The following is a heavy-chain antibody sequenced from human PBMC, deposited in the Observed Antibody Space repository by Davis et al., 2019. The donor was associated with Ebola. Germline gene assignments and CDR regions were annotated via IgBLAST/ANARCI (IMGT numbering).Heavy chain of an antibody. J-gene: IGHJ4*02. V-gene: IGHV3-48*02. Sequence: GESLKISCAASGFAFSNYAMNWVRQAPGKGLEWVSYIDSSRTTIYYADSVKGRFTISRDNAKNSLYLQMNSLRDEDTAVYYCARDHSGSHYGAYYFDFWGQGTLVTVSS. D-gene: IGHD1-26*01. CDR1: GFAFSNYA. CDR3: ARDHSGSHYGAYYFDF. CDR2: IDSSRTTI.